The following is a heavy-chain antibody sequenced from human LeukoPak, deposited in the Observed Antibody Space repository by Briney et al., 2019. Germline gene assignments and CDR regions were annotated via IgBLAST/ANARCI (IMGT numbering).Heavy chain of an antibody. CDR3: AIAEPGYEYFQE. Sequence: GGSLRLSCTASEFSFSDYYMSWICQAPGKGLEWVSYISSSSSERNYADSVKGRFTISRDNAKNSLFLQMNSLRAVDTAVYHCAIAEPGYEYFQEWGQGTLVTVSS. J-gene: IGHJ1*01. CDR2: ISSSSSER. V-gene: IGHV3-11*05. D-gene: IGHD2-15*01. CDR1: EFSFSDYY.